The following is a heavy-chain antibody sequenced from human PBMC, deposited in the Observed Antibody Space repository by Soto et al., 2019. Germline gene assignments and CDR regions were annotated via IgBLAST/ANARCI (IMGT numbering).Heavy chain of an antibody. CDR3: GRLTIRTLDT. D-gene: IGHD3-9*01. CDR1: GYSFTNYW. J-gene: IGHJ5*02. Sequence: PGESLKISCKGSGYSFTNYWIGWVRQMPGKGLEWMGIIYPGDSDTRYSPSFQGQVTISADKSISTAYLQWSSLKASDTAMYYCGRLTIRTLDTWGQGTLVTLSS. CDR2: IYPGDSDT. V-gene: IGHV5-51*01.